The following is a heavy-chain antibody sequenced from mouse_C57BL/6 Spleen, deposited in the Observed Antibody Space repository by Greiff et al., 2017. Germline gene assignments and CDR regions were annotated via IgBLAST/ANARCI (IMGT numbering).Heavy chain of an antibody. D-gene: IGHD1-1*01. CDR1: GYAFSSSW. J-gene: IGHJ1*03. Sequence: VQLQQSGPELVKPGASVKISCKASGYAFSSSWMNWVKQRPGKGLEWIGRIYPGDGDTNYNGKFKGKATLTADKSSSTAYMQLSSLTSEDSAVYFCARWYYGSTYSWYFDVWGTGTTVTVSS. CDR2: IYPGDGDT. CDR3: ARWYYGSTYSWYFDV. V-gene: IGHV1-82*01.